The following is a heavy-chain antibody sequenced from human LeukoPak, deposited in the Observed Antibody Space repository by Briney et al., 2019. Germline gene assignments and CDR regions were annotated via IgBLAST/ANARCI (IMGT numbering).Heavy chain of an antibody. V-gene: IGHV4-39*07. Sequence: PSETLSLTCTVSGGSISSSSYYWGWIRQPPGKGLEWIGSIYYSGSTYYNPSLKSRVTISVDTSKKQFSLKLSSVTAADTAVYYCAREIIAPAGSYYFDYWGQGTLVTVSS. CDR3: AREIIAPAGSYYFDY. CDR1: GGSISSSSYY. D-gene: IGHD6-13*01. J-gene: IGHJ4*02. CDR2: IYYSGST.